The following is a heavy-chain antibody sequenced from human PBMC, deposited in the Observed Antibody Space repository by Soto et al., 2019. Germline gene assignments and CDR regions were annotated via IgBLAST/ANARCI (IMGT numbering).Heavy chain of an antibody. J-gene: IGHJ3*02. CDR2: ISSSSSYI. CDR3: ARDRARGSATDAFDI. V-gene: IGHV3-21*01. D-gene: IGHD2-15*01. Sequence: GGSLRLSCAASGFTFSSYSINWVRQAPGKGLEWVSSISSSSSYIYYADSVKGRFTISRDNAKNSLYLQMNSLRAEDTAVYYCARDRARGSATDAFDIWGQGTMVTV. CDR1: GFTFSSYS.